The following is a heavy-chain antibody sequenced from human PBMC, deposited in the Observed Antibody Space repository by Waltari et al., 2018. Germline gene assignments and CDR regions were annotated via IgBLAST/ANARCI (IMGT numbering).Heavy chain of an antibody. Sequence: QVQLVQSGAEVKKPGSSVKVYCKASGGTFSSYAISWVRQAPGQGLEWMGGIIPIFGTANYAQKFQGRVTITTDESTSTAYMELSSLRSEDTAVYYCARDSRIAVAGTVGAFDIWGQGTMVTVSS. J-gene: IGHJ3*02. D-gene: IGHD6-19*01. CDR3: ARDSRIAVAGTVGAFDI. V-gene: IGHV1-69*05. CDR1: GGTFSSYA. CDR2: IIPIFGTA.